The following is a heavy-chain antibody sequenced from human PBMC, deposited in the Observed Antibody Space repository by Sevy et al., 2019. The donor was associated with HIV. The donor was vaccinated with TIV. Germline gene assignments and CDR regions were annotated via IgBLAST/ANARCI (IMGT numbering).Heavy chain of an antibody. CDR1: GFTFSSYA. V-gene: IGHV3-30-3*01. CDR2: ISYDGSNK. CDR3: AREGGGIAARPDQLPFDY. D-gene: IGHD6-6*01. J-gene: IGHJ4*02. Sequence: GGSLRLSCAASGFTFSSYAMHWVRQAPGKGLEWVAVISYDGSNKYYADSVKGRFTISRDNSKNTLYLQMNSLRAEDTAVYYCAREGGGIAARPDQLPFDYWGQGTLVTVSS.